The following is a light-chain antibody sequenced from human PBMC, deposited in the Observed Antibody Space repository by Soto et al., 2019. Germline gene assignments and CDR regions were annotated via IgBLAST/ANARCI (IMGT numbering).Light chain of an antibody. Sequence: EIVLTQSPATLSLSPGERATLSCRASQSVSSYLAWYQQRPGQAPRLLIYDASSRATGIPARFSGSGSGTDITVTITSLAPEDSAVYYCQQRSNWPSTFGGGTKVEI. V-gene: IGKV3-11*01. CDR1: QSVSSY. J-gene: IGKJ4*01. CDR3: QQRSNWPST. CDR2: DAS.